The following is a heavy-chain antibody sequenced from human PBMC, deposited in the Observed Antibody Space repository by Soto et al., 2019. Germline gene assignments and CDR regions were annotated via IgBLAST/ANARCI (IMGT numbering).Heavy chain of an antibody. D-gene: IGHD6-19*01. J-gene: IGHJ4*02. V-gene: IGHV3-30-3*01. CDR2: ISYDGSNK. Sequence: QVQLVESGGGVVQPGRSLRLSCAASGFTFSSYAMHWVRQAPGKGLEWVAVISYDGSNKYYADSVKGRFTISRDNSKNTLYRQMNRLRAEDTAVYYCAGMGAVAGTGGDYWGQGTLVTVSS. CDR1: GFTFSSYA. CDR3: AGMGAVAGTGGDY.